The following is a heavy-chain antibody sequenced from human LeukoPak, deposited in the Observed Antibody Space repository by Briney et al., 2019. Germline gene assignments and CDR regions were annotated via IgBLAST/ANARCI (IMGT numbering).Heavy chain of an antibody. V-gene: IGHV4-39*01. CDR3: ARQTGSGLFILP. J-gene: IGHJ4*02. CDR1: GVSISSSNSY. Sequence: SETLSLTCTVSGVSISSSNSYWGWIRQPPGKGLEWIGSIYYSGNTYYNASLKSQVSISIDTSKNQFSLRLTSVTAADTAVYYCARQTGSGLFILPGGQGTLATVSS. CDR2: IYYSGNT. D-gene: IGHD3/OR15-3a*01.